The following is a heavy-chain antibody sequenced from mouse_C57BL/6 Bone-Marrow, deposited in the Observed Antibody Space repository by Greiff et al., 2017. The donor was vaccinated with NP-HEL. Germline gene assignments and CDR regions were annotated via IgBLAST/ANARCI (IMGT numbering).Heavy chain of an antibody. D-gene: IGHD1-1*01. Sequence: QVQLKESGAELVKPGASVKLSCKASGYTFTEYTIHWVKQRSGQGLEWIGNINPSNGGTNYNEKFKSKATLTVDKSSSTAYMQLSSLTSEDSAVYYGARRDYYGSSYKGVDYWGQGTTLTVSS. CDR1: GYTFTEYT. J-gene: IGHJ2*01. CDR3: ARRDYYGSSYKGVDY. V-gene: IGHV1-53*01. CDR2: INPSNGGT.